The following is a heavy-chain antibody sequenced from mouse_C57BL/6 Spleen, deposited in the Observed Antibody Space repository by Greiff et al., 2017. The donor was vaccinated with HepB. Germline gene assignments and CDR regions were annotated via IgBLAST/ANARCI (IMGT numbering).Heavy chain of an antibody. CDR3: ARKNWDWYFDV. D-gene: IGHD4-1*01. CDR1: GYSFTSYY. CDR2: IYPGSGNT. J-gene: IGHJ1*03. V-gene: IGHV1-66*01. Sequence: QVQLKESGPELVKPGASVKISCKASGYSFTSYYIHWVKQRPGQGLEWIGWIYPGSGNTKYNEKFKGKATLTADTSSITAYMQLSSLTSEDSAVYYCARKNWDWYFDVWGTGTTVTVSS.